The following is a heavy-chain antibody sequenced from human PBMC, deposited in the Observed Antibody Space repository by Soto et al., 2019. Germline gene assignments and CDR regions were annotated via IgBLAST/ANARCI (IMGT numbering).Heavy chain of an antibody. J-gene: IGHJ4*02. V-gene: IGHV3-30-3*01. CDR2: ISFDGTNK. Sequence: QVQLVESGGGVVQPGTSLRLSCAASGFTFSSNAMHWVRQAPGKGLEWVAVISFDGTNKYYADYVKGRLTISRDNSKNTLSLQMSSLRAEDTAGYYCARGARPTTVTTWGPFDYWGQGTLVTVSS. CDR3: ARGARPTTVTTWGPFDY. CDR1: GFTFSSNA. D-gene: IGHD4-4*01.